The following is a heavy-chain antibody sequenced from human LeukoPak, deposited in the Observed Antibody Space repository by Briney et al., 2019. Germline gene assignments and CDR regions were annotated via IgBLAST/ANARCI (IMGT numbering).Heavy chain of an antibody. CDR3: ARVSSGRDPLYYFDY. CDR1: GYSISSGYY. D-gene: IGHD6-19*01. V-gene: IGHV4-38-2*02. CDR2: IYHSGST. Sequence: SETLSLTCTVSGYSISSGYYWGWIRQPPGKGLEWIGSIYHSGSTYYNPSLKSRVTISVDTSKNQFSLKLSSVTAADTAVYYCARVSSGRDPLYYFDYWGQGTLVTVSS. J-gene: IGHJ4*02.